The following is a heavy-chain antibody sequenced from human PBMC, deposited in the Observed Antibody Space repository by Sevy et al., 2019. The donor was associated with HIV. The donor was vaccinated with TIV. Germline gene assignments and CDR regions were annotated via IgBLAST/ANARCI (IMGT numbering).Heavy chain of an antibody. CDR3: AKEGARYCSGGSCYFTPFDY. V-gene: IGHV3-43D*04. CDR2: ISWDGGST. Sequence: GSLKISCAASGFTFDDYAMHWVRQAPGKGLEWVSLISWDGGSTYYADSVKGRVTISRDNSKNSLYLQMNSLRAEDTALYYCAKEGARYCSGGSCYFTPFDYWGQGTLVTVSS. J-gene: IGHJ4*02. D-gene: IGHD2-15*01. CDR1: GFTFDDYA.